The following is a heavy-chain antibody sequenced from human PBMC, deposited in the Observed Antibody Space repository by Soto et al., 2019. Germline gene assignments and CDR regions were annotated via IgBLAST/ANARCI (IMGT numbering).Heavy chain of an antibody. CDR3: ARGRYSSSWSRVANYYYGMDV. CDR2: IGTAGDT. D-gene: IGHD6-13*01. J-gene: IGHJ6*02. V-gene: IGHV3-13*01. Sequence: PGGSLRLSCAASGFTFSSYDMHWVRQAAGKGLEWVSAIGTAGDTYYPGSVKGRFTISRENAKNSLYLQMNSLRAGDTAVYYCARGRYSSSWSRVANYYYGMDVWGQGTTVTVSS. CDR1: GFTFSSYD.